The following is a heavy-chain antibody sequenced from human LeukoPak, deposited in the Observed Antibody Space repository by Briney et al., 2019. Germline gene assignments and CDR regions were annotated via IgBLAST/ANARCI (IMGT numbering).Heavy chain of an antibody. Sequence: GGSLRLSCAASGFIFSDYYMSWIRQAPGKGLEWVSYISSGGGTIYYAASVKGRSTISRDNAKSSLYLQRNSLRAEDTAFYYCARDLEAAAGRPPFDYWGRGTLVTVSS. D-gene: IGHD6-13*01. CDR2: ISSGGGTI. J-gene: IGHJ4*02. CDR1: GFIFSDYY. V-gene: IGHV3-11*01. CDR3: ARDLEAAAGRPPFDY.